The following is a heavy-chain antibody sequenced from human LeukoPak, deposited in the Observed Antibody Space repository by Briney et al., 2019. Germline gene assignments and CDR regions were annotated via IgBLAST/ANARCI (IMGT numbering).Heavy chain of an antibody. V-gene: IGHV1-69*05. CDR2: IIPIFGTA. CDR3: ARDYCSSTSCYPVDDY. Sequence: SVKVSCKASGGTFSSYAISWVRQAPGQGLEWMGRIIPIFGTANYAQKLQGRVTITTDESTSTAYMELSGLRSEDTAVYYCARDYCSSTSCYPVDDYWGQGTLVTVSS. J-gene: IGHJ4*02. CDR1: GGTFSSYA. D-gene: IGHD2-2*01.